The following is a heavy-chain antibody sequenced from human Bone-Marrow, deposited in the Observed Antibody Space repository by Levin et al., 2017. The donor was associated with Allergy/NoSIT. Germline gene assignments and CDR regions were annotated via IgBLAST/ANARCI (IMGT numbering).Heavy chain of an antibody. Sequence: GESLKISCAGSGFIFGTYAMSWVRQAPGKGLEWVSSITTSGSSTYYADSVKGRFTVSRDNSKSTMYLQTNSLRAEDTAVYYCAIGGMWTRKFFDCWGQGTLVTVSS. CDR1: GFIFGTYA. V-gene: IGHV3-23*01. CDR3: AIGGMWTRKFFDC. CDR2: ITTSGSST. J-gene: IGHJ4*02. D-gene: IGHD2-21*01.